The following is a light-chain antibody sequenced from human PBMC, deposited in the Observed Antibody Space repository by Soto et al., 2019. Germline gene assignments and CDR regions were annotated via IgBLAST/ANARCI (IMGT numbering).Light chain of an antibody. Sequence: DIQMTQSPSTLSASVGDRVTITCRASQSISSWLAWYQQQPGKAPKLLIYDASSLESGVPSRFSGSGSGTEFTITISSLQPDDFATYYCQQYNSYWPFGHGTKVEIK. CDR1: QSISSW. CDR3: QQYNSYWP. J-gene: IGKJ1*01. CDR2: DAS. V-gene: IGKV1-5*01.